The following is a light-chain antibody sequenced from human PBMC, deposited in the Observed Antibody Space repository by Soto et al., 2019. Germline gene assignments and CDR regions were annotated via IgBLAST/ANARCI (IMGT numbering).Light chain of an antibody. Sequence: QSALNQPPSASGSPGQSVTISCTGTSSDVGAYNYVSWYQQHPGKAPKVIIYEVTKRPSGVPDRLSGSKSGNTASLTVSGLQAEDEADYYCSSYAGNNIYVFGSGTKVTVL. J-gene: IGLJ1*01. CDR3: SSYAGNNIYV. CDR1: SSDVGAYNY. V-gene: IGLV2-8*01. CDR2: EVT.